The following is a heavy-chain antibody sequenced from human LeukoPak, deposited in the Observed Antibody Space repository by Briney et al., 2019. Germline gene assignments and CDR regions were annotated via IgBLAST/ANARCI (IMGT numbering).Heavy chain of an antibody. V-gene: IGHV3-30*02. J-gene: IGHJ6*02. D-gene: IGHD6-19*01. Sequence: PGGCLRLSCAASGFTFSSYSMHWVRQAPGKGLEWVAFIRYDGSNKYYADSVKGRFTISRDNSKNTLYLQMNSLRAEDTAVYYCARGTPSSSGWLYYGMDVWGQGTTVTVSS. CDR3: ARGTPSSSGWLYYGMDV. CDR1: GFTFSSYS. CDR2: IRYDGSNK.